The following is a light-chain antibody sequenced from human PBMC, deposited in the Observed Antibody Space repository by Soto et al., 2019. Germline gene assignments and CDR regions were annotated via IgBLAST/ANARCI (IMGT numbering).Light chain of an antibody. CDR3: QSYDSSLSGSV. CDR1: SSNIGAGYD. J-gene: IGLJ3*02. V-gene: IGLV1-40*01. CDR2: GNS. Sequence: QSALTQPPSVSGAPGQRVTISCTGSSSNIGAGYDVHWYQQLPGTAPKLLIYGNSNRPSGVPDRFSGSKSGTSASLAITGLQAEDEADYYCQSYDSSLSGSVFGGWTKLTVL.